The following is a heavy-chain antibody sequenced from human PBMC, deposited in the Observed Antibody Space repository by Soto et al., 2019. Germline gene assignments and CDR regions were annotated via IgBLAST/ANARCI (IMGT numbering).Heavy chain of an antibody. CDR2: INTDGSST. CDR3: TRDPGAYSSTWSFYFDS. D-gene: IGHD6-13*01. J-gene: IGHJ4*02. CDR1: GFTFSRFW. Sequence: PVGSLGLSCAASGFTFSRFWMHWVRQAPGKGLVWVSRINTDGSSTTYADSVKGRFTISRDNAKNTLYLQMDSLRAEDTGVYYCTRDPGAYSSTWSFYFDSWGQGTLVTVS. V-gene: IGHV3-74*01.